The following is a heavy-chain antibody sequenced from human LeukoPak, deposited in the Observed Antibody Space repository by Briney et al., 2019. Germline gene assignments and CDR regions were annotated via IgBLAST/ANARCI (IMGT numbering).Heavy chain of an antibody. D-gene: IGHD1-1*01. CDR2: IWYDGSNK. Sequence: GGSLRLSCAASGFTFSSYGMHWVRQAPGKGLEWVAVIWYDGSNKYYADSVKGRFTISRDNSKNTLYLQMNSLRAEDTAVYYCASSVTTVGAYDYWGQGAPVTVSS. J-gene: IGHJ4*02. CDR1: GFTFSSYG. CDR3: ASSVTTVGAYDY. V-gene: IGHV3-33*01.